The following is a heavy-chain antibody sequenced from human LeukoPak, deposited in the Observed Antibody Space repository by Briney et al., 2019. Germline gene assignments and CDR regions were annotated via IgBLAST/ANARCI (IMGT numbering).Heavy chain of an antibody. V-gene: IGHV1-69*06. CDR2: IIPIFGTA. Sequence: GASVKVSCKASGGTFSSYAISWVRQAPGQGLEWMGGIIPIFGTANYAQKFQGRVTITADKSTSTAYMELSSLRSEDTAVYYCARASYYYDSSGYFSARGGDFDYWGQGTLVTVSS. D-gene: IGHD3-22*01. CDR1: GGTFSSYA. CDR3: ARASYYYDSSGYFSARGGDFDY. J-gene: IGHJ4*02.